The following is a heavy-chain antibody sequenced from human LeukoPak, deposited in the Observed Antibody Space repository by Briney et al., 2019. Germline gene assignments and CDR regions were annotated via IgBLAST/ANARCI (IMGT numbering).Heavy chain of an antibody. CDR1: GYTFTSYA. D-gene: IGHD6-13*01. CDR2: INAGNGNT. CDR3: ATAYLSSSWYSPLFDY. V-gene: IGHV1-3*01. Sequence: ASVKVSCKASGYTFTSYAMHWVRQAPGQRLEWMGWINAGNGNTKYSQKFQGRVTITRDTSASTAYMELSSLRSEDTAVYYCATAYLSSSWYSPLFDYWGQGTLVTVSS. J-gene: IGHJ4*02.